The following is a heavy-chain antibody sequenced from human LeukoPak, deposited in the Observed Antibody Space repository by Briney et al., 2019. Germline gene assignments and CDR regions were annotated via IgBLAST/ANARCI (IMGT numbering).Heavy chain of an antibody. CDR3: ARDLLNYYGSGSYRFDP. CDR1: GYTFTGYY. Sequence: GASVKVSCKASGYTFTGYYMHWVRQAPGQGLEWMGWINPNSGGTNYAQKFQGRVTMTRDTSISTAYMELSRLRSDGTAMYYCARDLLNYYGSGSYRFDPWGQGTLVTVSS. V-gene: IGHV1-2*02. D-gene: IGHD3-10*01. CDR2: INPNSGGT. J-gene: IGHJ5*02.